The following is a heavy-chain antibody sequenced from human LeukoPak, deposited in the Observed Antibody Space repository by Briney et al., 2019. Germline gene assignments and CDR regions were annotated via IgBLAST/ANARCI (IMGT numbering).Heavy chain of an antibody. CDR3: ASLTSSRRAFHI. J-gene: IGHJ3*02. CDR1: GGSINTNNYY. D-gene: IGHD4/OR15-4a*01. CDR2: IYYSGST. Sequence: SETLSLTCSVSGGSINTNNYYWGWIRQPPGKGLEWIGTIYYSGSTFYNPSLQSRVTLSVDTSKNLFSLKLSSVTAADTAVYYCASLTSSRRAFHIWGQGTMVTVSS. V-gene: IGHV4-39*07.